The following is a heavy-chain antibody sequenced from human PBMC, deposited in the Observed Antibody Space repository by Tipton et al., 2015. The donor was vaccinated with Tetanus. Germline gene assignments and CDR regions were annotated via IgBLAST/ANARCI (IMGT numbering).Heavy chain of an antibody. D-gene: IGHD2-21*01. Sequence: QLVQSGAEMKKPGASVKVSCKASGYTFTGYYMYWVRQAPGQGLEWMGWIDPNSGGTVYAQKFQGRVTMTRDTSISTAYMELSSLRFDDPAGDYCAREWGDFIYFGMGGWGPGTTVTVS. V-gene: IGHV1-2*02. J-gene: IGHJ6*02. CDR2: IDPNSGGT. CDR1: GYTFTGYY. CDR3: AREWGDFIYFGMGG.